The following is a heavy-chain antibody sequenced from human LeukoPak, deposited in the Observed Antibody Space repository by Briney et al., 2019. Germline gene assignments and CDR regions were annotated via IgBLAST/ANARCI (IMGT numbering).Heavy chain of an antibody. CDR2: ISGSGGST. CDR1: GFTFSSYA. D-gene: IGHD3-10*01. J-gene: IGHJ4*02. V-gene: IGHV3-23*01. Sequence: AGGSLRLSCAASGFTFSSYAMSWVRQAPGKGLEWVSAISGSGGSTYYADSVKGRFTISRDNSKNTLYLQMNSLRAEDTAVYYCAKRVSFMVRGGKHFDYWGQGTPVTVSS. CDR3: AKRVSFMVRGGKHFDY.